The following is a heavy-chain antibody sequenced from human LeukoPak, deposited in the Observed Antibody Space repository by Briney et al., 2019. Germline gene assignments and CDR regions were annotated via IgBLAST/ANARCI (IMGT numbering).Heavy chain of an antibody. CDR1: GFPFSSYG. V-gene: IGHV3-30*03. D-gene: IGHD6-13*01. CDR3: ARGLYSSTTYYFDY. J-gene: IGHJ4*02. CDR2: ISHDGSNK. Sequence: GGSLRLSCAASGFPFSSYGMHWVRQAPGKGPEWVAVISHDGSNKYYEDSVKGRFTISRDNAKNSLYLQVNSLRAEDTAVYFCARGLYSSTTYYFDYWGQGTLVTVSS.